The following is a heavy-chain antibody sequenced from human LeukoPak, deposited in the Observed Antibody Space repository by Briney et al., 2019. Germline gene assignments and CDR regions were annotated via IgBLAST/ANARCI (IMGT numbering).Heavy chain of an antibody. CDR3: ARRVRRDAFDI. V-gene: IGHV4-30-2*01. CDR1: GGSISSGGYY. J-gene: IGHJ3*02. Sequence: PSETLSLTCTVSGGSISSGGYYWSWIRQPPGKGLEWIGYIYHSGSTYYNPSLKSRVTISVDTSKNQFSLKLSSVTAADTAVYYCARRVRRDAFDIWGQGTMVTVSS. CDR2: IYHSGST.